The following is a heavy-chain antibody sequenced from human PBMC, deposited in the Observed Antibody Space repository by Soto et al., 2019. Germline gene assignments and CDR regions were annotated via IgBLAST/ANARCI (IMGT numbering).Heavy chain of an antibody. Sequence: QVQLVESGGGVVQPGRSLRLSCAASGFTFSHYAMHWVRQAPGKGLEWVALMSYDGSNEYYADSVKGRFTISRDNSKKTLYLQMSSLRAEDTAVYYCAKDGSHTFDYWGQGTLVTVSS. D-gene: IGHD1-26*01. CDR2: MSYDGSNE. J-gene: IGHJ4*02. CDR3: AKDGSHTFDY. V-gene: IGHV3-30*18. CDR1: GFTFSHYA.